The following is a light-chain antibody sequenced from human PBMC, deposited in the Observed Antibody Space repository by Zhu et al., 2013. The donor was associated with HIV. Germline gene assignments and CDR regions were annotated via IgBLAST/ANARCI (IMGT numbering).Light chain of an antibody. CDR1: QSVKSNF. J-gene: IGKJ2*03. CDR2: GAS. CDR3: QLYGSSPTYS. V-gene: IGKV3-20*01. Sequence: DIVLTQSPGTLSLSPGERATLSCRTSQSVKSNFLAWYQQKPGQAPRLLIYGASSRPTGIPDRFSGSGSGTDFTLTISRLEPEDFAVYYCQLYGSSPTYSFGQGTKLEIK.